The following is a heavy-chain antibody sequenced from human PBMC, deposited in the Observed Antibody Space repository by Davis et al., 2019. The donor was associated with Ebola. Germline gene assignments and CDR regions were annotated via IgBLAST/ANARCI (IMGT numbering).Heavy chain of an antibody. Sequence: GESLKISCAASKFSFSTYWMSWVRQDPGKGLEWVANIHQGGREKYYVDSVKGRFTISRDNAKNSLYLQMNSLRAEDTAVYYCARDLSWYHAFDVWGQGTMVTVSS. CDR3: ARDLSWYHAFDV. J-gene: IGHJ3*01. CDR2: IHQGGREK. V-gene: IGHV3-7*03. CDR1: KFSFSTYW. D-gene: IGHD6-13*01.